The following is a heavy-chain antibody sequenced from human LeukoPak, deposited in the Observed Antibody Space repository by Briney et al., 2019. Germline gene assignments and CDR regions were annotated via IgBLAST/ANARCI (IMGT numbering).Heavy chain of an antibody. J-gene: IGHJ6*03. D-gene: IGHD1-26*01. CDR1: GYSFTSYW. V-gene: IGHV5-51*01. CDR2: IYPGDSDT. Sequence: PGESLKISCKGSGYSFTSYWIGWVRQMPGKGLEWMGIIYPGDSDTRYSPSFQGQVTISADKSISTAYLQWSSLKASDTAMYYCARRGRRSYSPRFHYYMDVWGKGTTVTVSS. CDR3: ARRGRRSYSPRFHYYMDV.